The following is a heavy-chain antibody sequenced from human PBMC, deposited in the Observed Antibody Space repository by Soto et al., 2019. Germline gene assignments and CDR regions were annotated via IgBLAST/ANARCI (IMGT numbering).Heavy chain of an antibody. CDR3: ARGLECRGYCLDKPTWFAP. Sequence: SVKVSCKASGGTFSTYTFSWVRQAPGQGLEWMGRIIPIFGTPYYAQKFQGRVTITADKSTSTVYMELSSLRSDDTAVYFCARGLECRGYCLDKPTWFAPWGQGTLVTAPQ. D-gene: IGHD2-15*01. CDR2: IIPIFGTP. J-gene: IGHJ5*02. V-gene: IGHV1-69*06. CDR1: GGTFSTYT.